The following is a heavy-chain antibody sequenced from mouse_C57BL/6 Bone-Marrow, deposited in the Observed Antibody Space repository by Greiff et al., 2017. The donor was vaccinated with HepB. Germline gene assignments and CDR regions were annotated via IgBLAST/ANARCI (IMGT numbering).Heavy chain of an antibody. J-gene: IGHJ1*03. Sequence: EVQGVESGGGLVKPGGSLKLSCAASGFTFSSYAMSWVRQTPEKRLEWVATISDGGSYTYYPDNVKGRFTISRDNAKNNLYLQMSNLKSEDTAMYYCARELVHWYFDVWGTGTTVTVSS. CDR2: ISDGGSYT. CDR1: GFTFSSYA. V-gene: IGHV5-4*01. CDR3: ARELVHWYFDV.